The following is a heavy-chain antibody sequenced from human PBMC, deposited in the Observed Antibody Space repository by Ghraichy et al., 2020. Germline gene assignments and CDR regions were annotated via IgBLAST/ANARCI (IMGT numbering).Heavy chain of an antibody. V-gene: IGHV3-48*03. CDR3: ARDAYYYDSSGYYRNWFDP. D-gene: IGHD3-22*01. CDR1: GFTFSSYE. CDR2: ISSSGSTI. Sequence: GALRLSCAASGFTFSSYEMNWVRQAPGKGLECVSYISSSGSTIYYADSVKGRFTISRDNAKNSLYLQMNSLRAEDTAVYYCARDAYYYDSSGYYRNWFDPWGQGTLVTVSS. J-gene: IGHJ5*02.